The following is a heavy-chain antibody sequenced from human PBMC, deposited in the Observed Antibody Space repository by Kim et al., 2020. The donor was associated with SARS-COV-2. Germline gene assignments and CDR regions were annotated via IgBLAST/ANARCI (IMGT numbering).Heavy chain of an antibody. CDR3: ARDGDLYSSGKDAFDI. Sequence: GGSLRLSCAASGFTFSSYWMTWVRQAPGKGLEWVANIKQDGNQKYYVDSVKGRFTISRDNAKNSLYLKMNSLRAEDTAVYYCARDGDLYSSGKDAFDIWGQRTMVTVSS. CDR2: IKQDGNQK. V-gene: IGHV3-7*01. CDR1: GFTFSSYW. D-gene: IGHD6-19*01. J-gene: IGHJ3*02.